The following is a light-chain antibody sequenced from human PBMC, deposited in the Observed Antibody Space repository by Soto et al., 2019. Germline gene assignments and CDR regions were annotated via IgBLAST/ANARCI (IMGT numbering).Light chain of an antibody. CDR2: GAS. V-gene: IGKV3-15*01. CDR1: QSVSSN. CDR3: LQYNNWPRT. J-gene: IGKJ1*01. Sequence: EIVMTQSPATLSASPGERATLSCRASQSVSSNLAWYQQKLGHAPRLLIYGASTRATGIPSRFSGSVSGTEFTLTISSLQSEDFAVYYCLQYNNWPRTFGQGTKVDIK.